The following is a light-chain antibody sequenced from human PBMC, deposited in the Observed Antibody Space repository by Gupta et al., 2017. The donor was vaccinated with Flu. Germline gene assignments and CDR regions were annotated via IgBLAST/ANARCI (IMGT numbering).Light chain of an antibody. CDR1: SSNIGSNT. CDR3: AAWDDSLNGHYV. J-gene: IGLJ1*01. Sequence: VTISCSGSSSNIGSNTVNWYQQVPGTSPKLLIYGSNQRPSGVPDRFAGSKSGTSASLAISGLQSEDEADYYCAAWDDSLNGHYVFGTGTKVTVL. V-gene: IGLV1-44*01. CDR2: GSN.